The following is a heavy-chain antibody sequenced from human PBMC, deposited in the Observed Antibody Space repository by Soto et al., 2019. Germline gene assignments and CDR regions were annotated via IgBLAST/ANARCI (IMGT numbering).Heavy chain of an antibody. Sequence: QVQLVQSGAEVKKPGSSVKVSCKASGGTFSSYTISWVRQAPGQGLEWMGRIIPILGIANYAQKFQGRVTITADKATSTAYMELSSLRSEDTAVYYCAGYRYCGGGSCYSAWFDPWGQGTLVTVSS. D-gene: IGHD2-15*01. CDR1: GGTFSSYT. V-gene: IGHV1-69*02. CDR2: IIPILGIA. CDR3: AGYRYCGGGSCYSAWFDP. J-gene: IGHJ5*02.